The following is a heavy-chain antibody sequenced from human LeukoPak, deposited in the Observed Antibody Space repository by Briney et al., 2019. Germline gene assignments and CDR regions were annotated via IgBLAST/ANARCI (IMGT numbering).Heavy chain of an antibody. D-gene: IGHD3-10*01. CDR2: ISWNSGSI. CDR1: GFTFDDYA. CDR3: AKDHKYYGSGSYYDTSQYAFDI. J-gene: IGHJ3*02. Sequence: GRSLRLSCAASGFTFDDYAMHWVRQAPGKGLEWVSGISWNSGSIGYADSVKGRFTISRDNSKNTLYLQMNSLRAEDTAVYYCAKDHKYYGSGSYYDTSQYAFDIWGQGTMVTVSS. V-gene: IGHV3-9*01.